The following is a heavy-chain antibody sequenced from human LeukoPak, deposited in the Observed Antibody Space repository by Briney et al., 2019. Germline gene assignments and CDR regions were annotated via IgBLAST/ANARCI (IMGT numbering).Heavy chain of an antibody. Sequence: SVKVSCKASGGTFSSYAISWVRQAPGQGLEWMGGIIPIFGTANYAQKFQGRVTITADKSTSTAYMELSSLRSEDTAVYYCARALSAYNWFDPWGQGTLVTVSS. CDR1: GGTFSSYA. V-gene: IGHV1-69*06. CDR2: IIPIFGTA. CDR3: ARALSAYNWFDP. J-gene: IGHJ5*02. D-gene: IGHD6-19*01.